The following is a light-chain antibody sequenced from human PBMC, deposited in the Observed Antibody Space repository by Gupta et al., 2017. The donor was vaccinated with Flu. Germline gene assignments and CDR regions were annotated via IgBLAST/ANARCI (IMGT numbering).Light chain of an antibody. Sequence: DIQVTQSPSTLSASVGDRVTITCRASQNVNSWLAWYQQKPGKAPNVLIYKASSLESGVPSRFSGNESGTEFTLTTTSLQPDDFATYYCQQYDNYPWTFGRGTKVELK. V-gene: IGKV1-5*03. CDR1: QNVNSW. CDR2: KAS. CDR3: QQYDNYPWT. J-gene: IGKJ1*01.